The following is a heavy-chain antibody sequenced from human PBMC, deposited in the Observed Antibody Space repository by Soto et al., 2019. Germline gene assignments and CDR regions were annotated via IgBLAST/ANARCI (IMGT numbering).Heavy chain of an antibody. D-gene: IGHD3-22*01. J-gene: IGHJ4*02. CDR3: ARASSYYYDSSGYYY. V-gene: IGHV3-30-3*01. CDR1: GFTFSSYA. Sequence: QVQLVESGGGVVQPGRSLRLSCAASGFTFSSYAMHWVRQAPGKGLEWVAVISYDGSNKYYADSVKGRFTISRDNSKNTLYLQMNSLGAEDTAVYYCARASSYYYDSSGYYYWGQGTLVTVSS. CDR2: ISYDGSNK.